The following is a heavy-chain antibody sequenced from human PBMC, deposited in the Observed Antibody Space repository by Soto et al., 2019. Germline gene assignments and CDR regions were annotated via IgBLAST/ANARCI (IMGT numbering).Heavy chain of an antibody. Sequence: TSETLSLTCTVSGGSISSYYWSWIRQPPGKGLEWIGYIYYSGSTNYNPSLKSRVTISVDTSKNQFSLKLSSVTAADTAVYYRERDAVTTEGNWFDPWGQGTLVTVSS. CDR3: ERDAVTTEGNWFDP. V-gene: IGHV4-59*01. CDR1: GGSISSYY. D-gene: IGHD4-4*01. CDR2: IYYSGST. J-gene: IGHJ5*02.